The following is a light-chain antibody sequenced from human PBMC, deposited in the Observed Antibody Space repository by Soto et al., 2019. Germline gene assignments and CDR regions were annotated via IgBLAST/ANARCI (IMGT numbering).Light chain of an antibody. J-gene: IGKJ5*01. Sequence: DIQMTQTPSSLSASVGDRVTITCRASQSISSYLNWYQQKPGRAPKLLIYAASSLQSGVPSRFSGSGSGTDFTLTISSLQPEDFAIYFCQQLKNYPITFGQGTRLEI. CDR2: AAS. V-gene: IGKV1-39*01. CDR3: QQLKNYPIT. CDR1: QSISSY.